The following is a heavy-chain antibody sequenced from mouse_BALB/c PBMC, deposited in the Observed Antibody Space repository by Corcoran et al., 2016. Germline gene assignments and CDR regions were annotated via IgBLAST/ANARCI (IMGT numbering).Heavy chain of an antibody. J-gene: IGHJ4*01. CDR3: ARGRSLYYYAMDY. V-gene: IGHV1-18*01. D-gene: IGHD6-2*01. CDR2: INPNNGGT. Sequence: VQLQQSGHELVKPGPSVKISCQTSGYTFTEYTMHWVKQSHGESIEWLGGINPNNGGTSYNQKFKGKATLTVDKSSSTAYMELRSLTSEDAAVYYCARGRSLYYYAMDYWGQGTSVTVSS. CDR1: GYTFTEYT.